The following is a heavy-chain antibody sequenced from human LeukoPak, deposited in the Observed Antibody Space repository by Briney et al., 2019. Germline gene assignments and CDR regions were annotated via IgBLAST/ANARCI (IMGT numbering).Heavy chain of an antibody. V-gene: IGHV4-59*01. CDR2: IYYSGST. CDR1: SASISNYY. J-gene: IGHJ6*03. D-gene: IGHD5-18*01. Sequence: SETLSLTCTVSSASISNYYWNWIRQPAGKGLEWIGYIYYSGSTNYNPSLKSRVTISVDTSKNQFSLKLSSVTAADTAVYYCARDTIRGYSYDYMDVWGKGTTVTVSS. CDR3: ARDTIRGYSYDYMDV.